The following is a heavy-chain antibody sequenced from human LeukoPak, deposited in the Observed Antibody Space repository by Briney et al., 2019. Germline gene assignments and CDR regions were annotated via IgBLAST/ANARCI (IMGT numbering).Heavy chain of an antibody. CDR3: AKGGGIAARPMDY. CDR2: ISYDGSNK. Sequence: GGSLRLSCAASGFTFSSYGMHWVRQAPGKGLEWVAVISYDGSNKYYADSVKGRFTISRDNSKNTLYLQMNSLRAEDTAVYYCAKGGGIAARPMDYWGQGTLVTVSS. D-gene: IGHD6-6*01. CDR1: GFTFSSYG. J-gene: IGHJ4*02. V-gene: IGHV3-30*18.